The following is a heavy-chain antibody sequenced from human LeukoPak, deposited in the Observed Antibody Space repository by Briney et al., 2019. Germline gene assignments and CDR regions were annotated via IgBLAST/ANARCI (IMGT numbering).Heavy chain of an antibody. CDR1: GFTFSTYA. V-gene: IGHV3-30*04. CDR3: ARARYREINYAYAGGFYYMDV. Sequence: GRSLRLSCAASGFTFSTYAMHWVRQAPGKGLEWVAVISYDGSSKYYADSVKGRFTISRDNSKNTLYLQMNSLRAEDTAVYYCARARYREINYAYAGGFYYMDVWGKGTTVTVSS. J-gene: IGHJ6*03. CDR2: ISYDGSSK. D-gene: IGHD1-26*01.